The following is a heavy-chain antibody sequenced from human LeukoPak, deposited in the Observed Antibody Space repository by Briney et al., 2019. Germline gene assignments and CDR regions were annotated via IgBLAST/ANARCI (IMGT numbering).Heavy chain of an antibody. J-gene: IGHJ4*02. V-gene: IGHV3-23*01. CDR2: ISGSGGST. Sequence: PGGSLRLSCAASGFTFSSYGMHWVRQAPGKGLEWVSVISGSGGSTSYAESVKGRFTISRDNSKSTLFLQMNSLRAEDTAVYYCTTDGSSYYYTEDYCDVWGQGTPVTVSS. CDR1: GFTFSSYG. CDR3: TTDGSSYYYTEDYCDV. D-gene: IGHD3-22*01.